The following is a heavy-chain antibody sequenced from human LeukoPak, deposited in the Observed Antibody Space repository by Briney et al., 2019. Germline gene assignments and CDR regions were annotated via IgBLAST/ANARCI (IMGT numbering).Heavy chain of an antibody. J-gene: IGHJ4*02. CDR2: ITGSGDTT. V-gene: IGHV3-23*01. Sequence: GGSLRPSCAASGFTFSTYAMSWVRQAPGKGLEWLSSITGSGDTTDHANSVRGRFVISRDNSKSTLFLHVSSLRVEDTALYYCAKAANYDILTGYYLDYWGQGTLVTVSS. D-gene: IGHD3-9*01. CDR1: GFTFSTYA. CDR3: AKAANYDILTGYYLDY.